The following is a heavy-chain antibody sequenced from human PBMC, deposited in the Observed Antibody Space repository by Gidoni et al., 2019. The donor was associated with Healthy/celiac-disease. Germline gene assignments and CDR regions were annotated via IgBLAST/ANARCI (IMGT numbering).Heavy chain of an antibody. CDR3: AGAPYSYFLFDY. V-gene: IGHV4-59*01. J-gene: IGHJ4*02. Sequence: QVQLQESGPGLVKPSETLSLPCTVSGGSISSYYWSWIRQPPGKGLEWIGYIYYSGSTNYNPSLKSRVTISVDTSKNQFSLKLSSVTAADTAVYYCAGAPYSYFLFDYWGQGTLVTVSS. D-gene: IGHD5-12*01. CDR2: IYYSGST. CDR1: GGSISSYY.